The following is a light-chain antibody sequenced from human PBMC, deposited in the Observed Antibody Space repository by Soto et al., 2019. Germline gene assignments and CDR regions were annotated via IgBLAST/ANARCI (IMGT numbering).Light chain of an antibody. J-gene: IGKJ1*01. Sequence: ETVLTQSPATLSLSPGERATLSCRASQSISSYLAWYQQKPGQAPRLLIYDASNRATGIPARFSGSGSGTDFTLTISILEPEDFAVYYCQQRSDWRRTFGKGTKVEIK. V-gene: IGKV3-11*01. CDR3: QQRSDWRRT. CDR1: QSISSY. CDR2: DAS.